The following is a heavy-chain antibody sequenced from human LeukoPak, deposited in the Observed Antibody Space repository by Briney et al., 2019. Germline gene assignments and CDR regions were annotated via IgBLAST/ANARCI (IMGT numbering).Heavy chain of an antibody. D-gene: IGHD2-21*01. V-gene: IGHV3-23*01. J-gene: IGHJ3*02. CDR1: GFTFSSYA. Sequence: GGSLRLSCAASGFTFSSYAMSWVRQAPGKGLEWVSAISGSGGSTYYADSVKGRFTISRDNSKNTLYLQMNSLRAEDTAVYYCALERMTLSDGYNGSGPQNRAFDIWGQGTMVTVSS. CDR3: ALERMTLSDGYNGSGPQNRAFDI. CDR2: ISGSGGST.